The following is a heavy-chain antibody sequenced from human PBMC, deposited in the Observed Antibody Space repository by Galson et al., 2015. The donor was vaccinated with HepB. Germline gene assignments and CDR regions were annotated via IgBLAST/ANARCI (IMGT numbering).Heavy chain of an antibody. Sequence: SLRLSCAASGFTFTNYAMSWVRQGPGKGLEWVSAVTGSGGSTYYADSVKGRFTISRDNSKNTLYLQMNSLRAEDTAVYYCAKDRCTNSVCYFAGWGQGTLVTVSS. CDR2: VTGSGGST. D-gene: IGHD2-8*01. V-gene: IGHV3-23*01. CDR3: AKDRCTNSVCYFAG. CDR1: GFTFTNYA. J-gene: IGHJ4*02.